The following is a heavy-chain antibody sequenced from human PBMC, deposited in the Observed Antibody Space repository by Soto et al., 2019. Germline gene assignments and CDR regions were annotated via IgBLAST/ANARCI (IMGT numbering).Heavy chain of an antibody. Sequence: QVQLQQWGAGLLKPSETLSLTCAVYGGSFSGYYWSWIRQPPGKGLEWIGEINHSGSTNYNPSLKSRVTISVDTSKNQFSLKLSSVTAADTAVYYCARGLVYRGSGRIGAAFDIWGQGTMVTVSS. CDR1: GGSFSGYY. CDR3: ARGLVYRGSGRIGAAFDI. D-gene: IGHD3-10*01. V-gene: IGHV4-34*01. CDR2: INHSGST. J-gene: IGHJ3*02.